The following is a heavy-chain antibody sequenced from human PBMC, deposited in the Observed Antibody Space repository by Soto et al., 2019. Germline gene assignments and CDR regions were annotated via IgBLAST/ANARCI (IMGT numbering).Heavy chain of an antibody. V-gene: IGHV3-23*01. J-gene: IGHJ3*02. D-gene: IGHD6-13*01. Sequence: EVQLLESGGGLVQPGGSLRLSCAASGFTFSSYAMSWVRQAPGKGLEWGSVISGSGGSTYYADSVKGRFTISRDNSKNTLYLQMNSLRAEDTAVYYCAREYSSSWYWEAFDIWGQGTMVTVSS. CDR1: GFTFSSYA. CDR2: ISGSGGST. CDR3: AREYSSSWYWEAFDI.